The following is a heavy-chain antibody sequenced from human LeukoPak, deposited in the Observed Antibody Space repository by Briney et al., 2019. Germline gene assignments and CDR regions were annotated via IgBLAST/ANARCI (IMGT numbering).Heavy chain of an antibody. CDR1: GFTFSSYA. D-gene: IGHD3-16*01. CDR3: AREGRDGGAFDI. J-gene: IGHJ3*02. CDR2: ISYDGSNK. Sequence: GGSLRLSCAASGFTFSSYAMHWVRQAPGKGLEWVAVISYDGSNKYYADSVKGRFTISRGNSKNTLYLQMNSLRAEDTAVYYCAREGRDGGAFDIWGQGTMVTVSS. V-gene: IGHV3-30*04.